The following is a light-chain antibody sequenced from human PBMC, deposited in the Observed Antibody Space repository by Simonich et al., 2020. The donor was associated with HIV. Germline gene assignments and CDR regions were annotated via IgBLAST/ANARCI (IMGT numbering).Light chain of an antibody. J-gene: IGLJ3*02. CDR2: EVT. Sequence: QSALTQPPSASGSPGQSVTISCTGNSSDVGGYNYVSWYQQHPGKAPKLMIYEVTKRPSGVSTRFSGSKSGNTASLTVSGLQAEDEADYYCSSYAGNNNVVFGAGTKLTVL. CDR1: SSDVGGYNY. CDR3: SSYAGNNNVV. V-gene: IGLV2-8*01.